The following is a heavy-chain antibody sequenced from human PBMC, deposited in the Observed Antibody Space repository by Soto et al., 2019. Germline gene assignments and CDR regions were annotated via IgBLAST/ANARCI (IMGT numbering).Heavy chain of an antibody. CDR1: GCTFSDYY. CDR2: ISSSGSTI. CDR3: ARDPPSGGVDY. J-gene: IGHJ4*02. D-gene: IGHD4-17*01. Sequence: GSLRRACAASGCTFSDYYMSGIRQAPGKGLEWVSYISSSGSTIYYADSVKGRFTISRDNAKNSLYLQMNSLRAEDTAVYYCARDPPSGGVDYWGQGTLVTVSS. V-gene: IGHV3-11*01.